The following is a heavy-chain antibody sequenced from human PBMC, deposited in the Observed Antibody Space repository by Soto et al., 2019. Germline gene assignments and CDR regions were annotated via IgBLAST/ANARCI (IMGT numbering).Heavy chain of an antibody. Sequence: SYTLTLTCTVAGRSISSSSSYCPWIAKPPGKGLEWIGSIYYSGSTCYNPSLKSRVTISVDTSKNQFSLKLSSVTAADTAVYYCARHAGIAAAGHYYYYGMDVWGQGTTVT. CDR1: GRSISSSSSY. V-gene: IGHV4-39*01. J-gene: IGHJ6*02. CDR3: ARHAGIAAAGHYYYYGMDV. CDR2: IYYSGST. D-gene: IGHD6-13*01.